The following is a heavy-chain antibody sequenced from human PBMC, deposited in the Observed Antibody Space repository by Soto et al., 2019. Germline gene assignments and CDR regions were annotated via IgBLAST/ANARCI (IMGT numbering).Heavy chain of an antibody. V-gene: IGHV4-59*08. D-gene: IGHD5-18*01. J-gene: IGHJ6*02. CDR1: GVSVSTYY. Sequence: SETLSLTCTVSGVSVSTYYWSWIRQPPGKGLEWIAYIYYSGSTNYNPSLKSRVTISVDTSKNQFSLKLTSVTAADTAVYYCACIFSGGYGYGFYYYGMDVWGQGTTVTVSS. CDR2: IYYSGST. CDR3: ACIFSGGYGYGFYYYGMDV.